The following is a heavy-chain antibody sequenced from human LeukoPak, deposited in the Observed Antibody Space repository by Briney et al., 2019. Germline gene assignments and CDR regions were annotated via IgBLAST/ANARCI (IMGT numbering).Heavy chain of an antibody. CDR2: VYVSGST. Sequence: PSETLSLTCTVSGGSISSDSHYWSWIRQPAGKALESIGRVYVSGSTNYNPSLKSRVTISVDTSKNQFSLKLSSVTAADTAVYYCATSKRYYDILTGYLDWGQGTLVTVSS. CDR3: ATSKRYYDILTGYLD. D-gene: IGHD3-9*01. V-gene: IGHV4-61*02. CDR1: GGSISSDSHY. J-gene: IGHJ4*02.